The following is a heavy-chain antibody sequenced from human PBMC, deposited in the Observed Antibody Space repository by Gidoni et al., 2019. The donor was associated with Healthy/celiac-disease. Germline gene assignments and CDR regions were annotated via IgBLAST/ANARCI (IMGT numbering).Heavy chain of an antibody. V-gene: IGHV3-23*01. CDR1: GVTFSSYA. J-gene: IGHJ5*02. CDR3: AKFADYDILTGYYKAGWFDP. D-gene: IGHD3-9*01. Sequence: EVQLLESGGGLVQPGGALRLSCAAAGVTFSSYAMSWVRQAPGKGLEWVSAISGSGGSTYYAASVKGRFTISRDNSKNTLYLQMNSLRAEDTAVYYCAKFADYDILTGYYKAGWFDPWGQGTLVTVSS. CDR2: ISGSGGST.